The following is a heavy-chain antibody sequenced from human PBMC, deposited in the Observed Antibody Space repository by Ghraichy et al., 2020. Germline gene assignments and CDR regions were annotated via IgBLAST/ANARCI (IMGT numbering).Heavy chain of an antibody. J-gene: IGHJ5*02. D-gene: IGHD2-15*01. CDR2: INHSERT. Sequence: SETLSLTCDVYGGSFSAYSWNWIRQSPGKGLEWIGEINHSERTNYNPSLKSRVTISLDTSRNQFSLKLSSVTAADTAAYYCARGRGFCSGGNWYSWVDPWGQGTLVTVSS. CDR3: ARGRGFCSGGNWYSWVDP. CDR1: GGSFSAYS. V-gene: IGHV4-34*01.